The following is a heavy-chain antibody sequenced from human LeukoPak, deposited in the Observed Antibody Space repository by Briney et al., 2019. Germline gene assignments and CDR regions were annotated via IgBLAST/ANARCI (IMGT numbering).Heavy chain of an antibody. CDR2: RNHRGSS. Sequence: SETLSLTCSVHGSSFTGYYWSWIRQPPGKGLEWIGERNHRGSSYFNPSFESRVTISLDMSRKQFSLNLTSVTAADTAFYYCARGSGSYSGAADYWGQGTLVTVS. CDR3: ARGSGSYSGAADY. V-gene: IGHV4-34*01. J-gene: IGHJ4*02. D-gene: IGHD6-19*01. CDR1: GSSFTGYY.